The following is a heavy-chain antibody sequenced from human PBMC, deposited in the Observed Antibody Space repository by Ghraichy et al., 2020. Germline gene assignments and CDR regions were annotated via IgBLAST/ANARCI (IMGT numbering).Heavy chain of an antibody. CDR1: GFTFSSYA. CDR3: ATTDTAMGKPYYFDY. CDR2: ISGSGGST. J-gene: IGHJ4*02. Sequence: GGSLRLSCAASGFTFSSYAMSWVRQAPGKGLEWVSAISGSGGSTYYADSVKGRFTISRDNSKNTLYLQMNSLRAEDTAVYYCATTDTAMGKPYYFDYWGQGTLVTVSS. D-gene: IGHD5-18*01. V-gene: IGHV3-23*01.